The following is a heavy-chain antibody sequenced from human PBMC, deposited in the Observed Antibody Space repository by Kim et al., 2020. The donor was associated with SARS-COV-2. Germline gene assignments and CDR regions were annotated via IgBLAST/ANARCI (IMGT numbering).Heavy chain of an antibody. CDR2: IIPIFGTA. Sequence: VKVSCKASGGTFSSYAISWVRQAPGQGLEWMGGIIPIFGTANYAQKFQGRVTITADESTSTAYMELGSLRSEDTAVYYCARVDKNEDVVSGYVHHFDCWGQRALVTVSS. V-gene: IGHV1-69*01. D-gene: IGHD5-12*01. CDR1: GGTFSSYA. J-gene: IGHJ4*02. CDR3: ARVDKNEDVVSGYVHHFDC.